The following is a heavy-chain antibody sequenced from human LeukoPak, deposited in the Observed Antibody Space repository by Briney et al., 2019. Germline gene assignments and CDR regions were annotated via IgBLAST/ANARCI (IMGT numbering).Heavy chain of an antibody. CDR2: MNPNSGNT. CDR3: ARVSSPPLGSGSYYDFDY. V-gene: IGHV1-8*01. Sequence: ASVKVSCKASGYTFTSYDINWVRQATGQGLEWMGWMNPNSGNTGYAQKFQCRVTMTRNTSISTAYMELGSLRSEDTAVYYCARVSSPPLGSGSYYDFDYWGQGTLVTVSS. J-gene: IGHJ4*02. CDR1: GYTFTSYD. D-gene: IGHD3-10*01.